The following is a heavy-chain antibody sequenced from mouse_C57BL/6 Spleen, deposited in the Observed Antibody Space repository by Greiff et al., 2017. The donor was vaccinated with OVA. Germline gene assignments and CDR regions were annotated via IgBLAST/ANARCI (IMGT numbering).Heavy chain of an antibody. J-gene: IGHJ3*01. V-gene: IGHV1-18*01. CDR2: INPNNGGT. D-gene: IGHD4-1*01. Sequence: EVQLQQSGPELVKPGASVKIPCKASGYTFTDYNMDWVKQSHGKSLEWIGDINPNNGGTIYNQKFKGKATLTVDKSSSTAYMELRSLTSEDTAVYYCARWGLGPFAYWGQGTLVTVSA. CDR1: GYTFTDYN. CDR3: ARWGLGPFAY.